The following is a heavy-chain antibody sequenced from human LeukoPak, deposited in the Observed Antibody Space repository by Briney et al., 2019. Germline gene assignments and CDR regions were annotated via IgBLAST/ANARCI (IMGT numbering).Heavy chain of an antibody. Sequence: PSETLSLTCAVYGGSFSGYYWSWIRQPPGKGLEWIGEINHSGSTNYNPPLKSRVTISVDTSKNQFSLKLSSVTAADTAVYYCARNPPTHDYWGQGALVTVSS. J-gene: IGHJ4*02. CDR3: ARNPPTHDY. CDR1: GGSFSGYY. CDR2: INHSGST. V-gene: IGHV4-34*01.